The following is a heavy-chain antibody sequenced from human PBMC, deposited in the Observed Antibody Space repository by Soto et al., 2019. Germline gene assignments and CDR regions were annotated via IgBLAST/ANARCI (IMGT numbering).Heavy chain of an antibody. Sequence: SETLSLTCTVSGGSISSGGYYWSWIRQHPGKGLEWIGYIYYSGSTYYNPSLKSRVTISVDTSKNQFSLKLSSVTAADTAVYYCATSQPNYFDYWGQGTLVTVSS. CDR2: IYYSGST. CDR1: GGSISSGGYY. CDR3: ATSQPNYFDY. V-gene: IGHV4-31*03. J-gene: IGHJ4*02.